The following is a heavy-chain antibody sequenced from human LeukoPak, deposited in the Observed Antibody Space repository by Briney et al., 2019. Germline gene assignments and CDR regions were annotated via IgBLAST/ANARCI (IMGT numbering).Heavy chain of an antibody. CDR2: ISYDGSNK. CDR3: ARDIAVAEDYFDY. J-gene: IGHJ4*02. Sequence: GRSLRLSCAASGFTFSSYAMHWVRQAPGKGLEWVAVISYDGSNKYYADSVKGRFTISRDNSKNTLYLQMNSLRAEDTAVYYCARDIAVAEDYFDYWGQGTLVTVSS. V-gene: IGHV3-30*04. CDR1: GFTFSSYA. D-gene: IGHD6-19*01.